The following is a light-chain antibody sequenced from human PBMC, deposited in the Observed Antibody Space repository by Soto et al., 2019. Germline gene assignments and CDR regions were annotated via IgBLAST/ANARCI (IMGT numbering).Light chain of an antibody. V-gene: IGKV3-20*01. CDR1: QSVTSSY. J-gene: IGKJ2*01. Sequence: EIVLTQSPGPLSLSPGVRATLSCRASQSVTSSYLAWYQQKPGQAPRLLIYGASNRATGIPDSFSGSGSGTDFTFTISRLEPEDFAVYYAQQYDMSPPTFTFGQGTKLDIK. CDR2: GAS. CDR3: QQYDMSPPTFT.